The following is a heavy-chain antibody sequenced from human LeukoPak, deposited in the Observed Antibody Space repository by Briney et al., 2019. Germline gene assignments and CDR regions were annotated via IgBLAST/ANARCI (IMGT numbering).Heavy chain of an antibody. CDR3: AKVGEVAVRGDAFDI. V-gene: IGHV3-74*01. CDR2: INGDGSST. D-gene: IGHD6-19*01. J-gene: IGHJ3*02. CDR1: GFTFSSYW. Sequence: GGSLRLSCAASGFTFSSYWMHWVRQAPGKGLVWVSRINGDGSSTSYADSVKGRFTISRDNAKNTLYLQMNSLRAEDTAVYYCAKVGEVAVRGDAFDIWGQGTMVTVSS.